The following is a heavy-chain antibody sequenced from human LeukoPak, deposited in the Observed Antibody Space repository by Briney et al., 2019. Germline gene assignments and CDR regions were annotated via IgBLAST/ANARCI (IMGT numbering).Heavy chain of an antibody. D-gene: IGHD5-18*01. CDR3: ARGRRGYSYGYIYYFDY. J-gene: IGHJ4*02. CDR1: GGSFSGYY. V-gene: IGHV4-34*01. Sequence: PPETLSLTCAVYGGSFSGYYWSWIRQPPGKGLEWIGEINHSGSTNCNPSLKSRVTISVDTSKNQFSLKLSSVTAADTAVYYCARGRRGYSYGYIYYFDYWGQGTLVTVSS. CDR2: INHSGST.